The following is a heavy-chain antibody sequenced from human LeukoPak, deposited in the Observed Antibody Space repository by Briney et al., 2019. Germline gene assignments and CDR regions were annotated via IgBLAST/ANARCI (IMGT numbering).Heavy chain of an antibody. V-gene: IGHV3-13*01. CDR1: GFAFSNYD. CDR2: IGTTGDT. J-gene: IGHJ6*02. Sequence: GGSLRLSCAASGFAFSNYDFHWVRQVTGKRLEWVSGIGTTGDTYYSASVKGRFTISRENARNSLYLQMNSLRAGDTAVYYCVRVNWLHYSGMDVWGQGTTVTVSS. D-gene: IGHD5-12*01. CDR3: VRVNWLHYSGMDV.